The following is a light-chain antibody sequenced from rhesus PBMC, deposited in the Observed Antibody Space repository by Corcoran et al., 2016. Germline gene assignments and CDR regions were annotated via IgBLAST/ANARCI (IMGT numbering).Light chain of an antibody. CDR1: QDISSY. CDR2: SAK. Sequence: DIQMSQSPSSLSASVGDRVTITCRASQDISSYLNWYQQKPGKAPKLLIYSAKSLASGVPSRFSGSGSGTVFTLTISSLQPEDFATYYCRQGNSNPPTFGPGTKLDIK. CDR3: RQGNSNPPT. V-gene: IGKV1-32*02. J-gene: IGKJ3*01.